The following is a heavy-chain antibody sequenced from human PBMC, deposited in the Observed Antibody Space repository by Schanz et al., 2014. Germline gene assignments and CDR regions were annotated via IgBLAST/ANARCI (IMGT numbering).Heavy chain of an antibody. Sequence: QVQLQESGPGLVKPSETLSLTCTVSGVSIGGYYWSWIRQPPGKGLEWIGYIFFSGSTTYNPSFNSRVPISVDMSKTHFALNLSSGPAADTAVYYCARLGVGDKAYYYYGTDVWGQGTTVLVSS. CDR2: IFFSGST. D-gene: IGHD1-26*01. CDR1: GVSIGGYY. J-gene: IGHJ6*02. V-gene: IGHV4-59*08. CDR3: ARLGVGDKAYYYYGTDV.